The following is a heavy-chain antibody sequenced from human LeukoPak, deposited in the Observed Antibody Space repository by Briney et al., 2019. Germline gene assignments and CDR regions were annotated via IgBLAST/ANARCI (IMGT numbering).Heavy chain of an antibody. CDR2: INSDGSST. CDR1: GFTFSSYW. CDR3: ARPQTTVVTQVWNY. D-gene: IGHD4-23*01. J-gene: IGHJ4*02. Sequence: PGGSLRLSCAASGFTFSSYWMHWVRQAPGKGLVWVSRINSDGSSTSYADSVKGRFTISRDNAKNTLYLQMNSLRAEDTAVYYRARPQTTVVTQVWNYWGQGTLVTVSS. V-gene: IGHV3-74*01.